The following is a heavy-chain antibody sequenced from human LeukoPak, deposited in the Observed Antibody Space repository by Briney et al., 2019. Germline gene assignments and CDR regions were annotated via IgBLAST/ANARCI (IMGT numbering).Heavy chain of an antibody. J-gene: IGHJ4*02. CDR3: ARSYDLDY. Sequence: GESLKISCKHSEYSFPNYCIGWVRQMPGKGLEWMGVIYPGDSDTRYSASFQGHVTISADKSISTAYLHWSSLKASDTAIYYCARSYDLDYWGQGTLVTVSS. V-gene: IGHV5-51*01. D-gene: IGHD3-10*01. CDR1: EYSFPNYC. CDR2: IYPGDSDT.